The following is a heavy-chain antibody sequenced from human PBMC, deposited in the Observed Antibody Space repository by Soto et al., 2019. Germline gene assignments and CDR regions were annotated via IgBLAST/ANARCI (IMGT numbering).Heavy chain of an antibody. V-gene: IGHV4-31*03. CDR1: GCSISSGGYY. CDR2: IYYSGST. CDR3: ARDPMATGTPDY. J-gene: IGHJ4*02. D-gene: IGHD1-1*01. Sequence: KPXETLSLTCTVSGCSISSGGYYWSWIRQHPGKGLEWIGYIYYSGSTYYNPSLKSRVTISVDTSKNQFSLKLSSVTAADTAVYYCARDPMATGTPDYWGQGTLVTVSS.